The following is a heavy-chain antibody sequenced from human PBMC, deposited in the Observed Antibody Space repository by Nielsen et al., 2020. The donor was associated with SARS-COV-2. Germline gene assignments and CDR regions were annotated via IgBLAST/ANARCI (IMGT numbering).Heavy chain of an antibody. CDR1: GFTFSSYE. CDR3: AAKYGGEWLAVFDY. D-gene: IGHD6-19*01. V-gene: IGHV3-48*03. Sequence: GESLTISCAASGFTFSSYEMNWVRQAPGKGLEWVSYISSSGSTIYYADSVKGRFTISRDNSKNTLYLQMNSLEIEDTAVYYCAAKYGGEWLAVFDYWGQGTQVTVSS. CDR2: ISSSGSTI. J-gene: IGHJ4*01.